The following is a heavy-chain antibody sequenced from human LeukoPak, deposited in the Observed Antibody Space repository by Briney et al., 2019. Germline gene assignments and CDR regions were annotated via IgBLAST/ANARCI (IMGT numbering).Heavy chain of an antibody. CDR3: ANEYCSGDNCHSYGMDV. Sequence: GGSLRLSCAASGFTFTNYAMTWVRQAPGKGLEWVSGISGRGGSAYYADSVNGRFTISRDNSKNTMYLQMSSLRAEDTAIYYCANEYCSGDNCHSYGMDVWGQGTTATVSS. CDR2: ISGRGGSA. CDR1: GFTFTNYA. D-gene: IGHD2-15*01. J-gene: IGHJ6*02. V-gene: IGHV3-23*01.